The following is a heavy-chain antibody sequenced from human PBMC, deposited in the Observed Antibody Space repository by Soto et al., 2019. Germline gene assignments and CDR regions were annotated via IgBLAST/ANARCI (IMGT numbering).Heavy chain of an antibody. CDR3: ASSRPMTMIEV. CDR1: GGSISSGGYY. D-gene: IGHD3-22*01. J-gene: IGHJ4*02. CDR2: IYYSGST. V-gene: IGHV4-31*03. Sequence: PSETLCLTCTVSGGSISSGGYYWSWIRQHPGKGLEWIGYIYYSGSTYYNPSLKSRVTISVDTSKNQFSLKLSSVTAAATAVYYCASSRPMTMIEVWGQGTLVTVSS.